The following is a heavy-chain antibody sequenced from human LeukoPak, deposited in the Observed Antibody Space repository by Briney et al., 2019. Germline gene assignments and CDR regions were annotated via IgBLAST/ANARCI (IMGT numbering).Heavy chain of an antibody. J-gene: IGHJ4*02. CDR1: GFAVSSYA. D-gene: IGHD6-13*01. CDR2: ISGTGGRT. V-gene: IGHV3-23*01. CDR3: ARDGYSNYWYLNL. Sequence: GGSLRLSCAASGFAVSSYAMSWVRQAPGKGLEWVSSISGTGGRTYYADSVKGRFTISRDNSKNTLDLQMNSLRADDTAVYYCARDGYSNYWYLNLWGQGTLVTVSS.